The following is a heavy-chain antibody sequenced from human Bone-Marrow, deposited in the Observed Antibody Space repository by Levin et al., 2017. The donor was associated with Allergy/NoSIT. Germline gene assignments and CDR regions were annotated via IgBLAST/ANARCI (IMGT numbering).Heavy chain of an antibody. CDR2: INWNGGTT. D-gene: IGHD6-19*01. V-gene: IGHV3-20*04. Sequence: GGSLRLSCAASGFTFDDYGMSWVRQVPGKGLEWVSGINWNGGTTGYGDFVKGRFTISRDNAKNSLYLQMNSLRAEDTALYYCAREGIAVPGNDYWGQGTLVTVSS. CDR3: AREGIAVPGNDY. CDR1: GFTFDDYG. J-gene: IGHJ4*02.